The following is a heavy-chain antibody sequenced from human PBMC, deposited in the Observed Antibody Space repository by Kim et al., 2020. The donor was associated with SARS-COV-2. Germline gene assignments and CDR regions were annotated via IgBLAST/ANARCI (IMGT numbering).Heavy chain of an antibody. J-gene: IGHJ4*02. CDR1: GFTFSSYA. CDR2: ISGSGGST. D-gene: IGHD5-12*01. Sequence: GGSLRLSCAASGFTFSSYAMSWVRQAPGKGLEWVSAISGSGGSTYYADSVKGRFTISRDNSKNTLYLQMNSLRAEDTAVYYCAKSVNVEMATIRGAFDYWGQGTLVTVSS. V-gene: IGHV3-23*01. CDR3: AKSVNVEMATIRGAFDY.